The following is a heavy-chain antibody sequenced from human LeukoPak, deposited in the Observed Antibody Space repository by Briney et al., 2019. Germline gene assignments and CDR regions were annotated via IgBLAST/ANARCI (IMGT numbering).Heavy chain of an antibody. CDR1: GFTFSSYA. Sequence: PGGSLRLSCAASGFTFSSYAMSWVRQAPGKGLEWVSAISGSGGSTYYADSVKGRFTISRDNSKNTLYLQMNSLRVEDTAVYYCAKDFGLTGYDLLTGYYEGEGYFDYWGQGTLLTVSS. D-gene: IGHD3-9*01. CDR2: ISGSGGST. CDR3: AKDFGLTGYDLLTGYYEGEGYFDY. V-gene: IGHV3-23*01. J-gene: IGHJ4*02.